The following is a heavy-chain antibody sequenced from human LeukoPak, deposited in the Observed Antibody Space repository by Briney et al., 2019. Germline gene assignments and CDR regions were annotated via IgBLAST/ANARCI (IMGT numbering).Heavy chain of an antibody. CDR2: INSDGGST. Sequence: GGSLRLSCAASGFTFSSFWMHWVRQAPGKGLVWVSRINSDGGSTSYADSVKGRFTISRDNAKNTLYLQMNSLRAEDTAVYYCARVNYYDSSGYYSYYYYYGMDVWGQGTTVTVSS. V-gene: IGHV3-74*01. CDR1: GFTFSSFW. D-gene: IGHD3-22*01. CDR3: ARVNYYDSSGYYSYYYYYGMDV. J-gene: IGHJ6*02.